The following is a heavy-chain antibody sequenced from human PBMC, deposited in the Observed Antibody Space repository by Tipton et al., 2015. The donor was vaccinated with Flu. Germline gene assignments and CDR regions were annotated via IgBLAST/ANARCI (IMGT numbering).Heavy chain of an antibody. CDR1: GGSISSYY. D-gene: IGHD6-19*01. V-gene: IGHV4-59*01. Sequence: TLSLTCTVSGGSISSYYWSWIRQPPGKGLEWIGYIYYSGSTNYNPSLKSRVTISVDTSKNQFSLKLSSVTAADTAVYYCAREGSGWYRNWFDPRGQGTLVTVSS. J-gene: IGHJ5*02. CDR2: IYYSGST. CDR3: AREGSGWYRNWFDP.